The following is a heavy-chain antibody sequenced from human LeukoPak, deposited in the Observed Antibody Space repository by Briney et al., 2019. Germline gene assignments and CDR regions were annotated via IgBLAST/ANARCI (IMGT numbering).Heavy chain of an antibody. V-gene: IGHV4-34*01. Sequence: SETLSLTCAVYGGSFSGYYWSWIRQPPGKGLEWIGEINHSGSTNYNPSLKSRVTISADTSKNQFSLKLSSVTAADTAVYYCARTSDFWSGYHDYWGQGTLVTVSS. J-gene: IGHJ4*02. CDR1: GGSFSGYY. CDR2: INHSGST. CDR3: ARTSDFWSGYHDY. D-gene: IGHD3-3*01.